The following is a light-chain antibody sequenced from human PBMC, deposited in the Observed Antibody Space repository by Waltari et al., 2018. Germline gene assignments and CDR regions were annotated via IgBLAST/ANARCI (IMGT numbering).Light chain of an antibody. CDR2: EVS. CDR1: SSDVGGYNY. Sequence: QSALPQPASVSRSPGQSIPLSCTGTSSDVGGYNYVSWYQQHPGKAPKLMIYEVSNRPSGVSNRFSGSKSGNTASLTISGLQAEDEADYYCSSYTSSSTVVFGGGTKLTVL. CDR3: SSYTSSSTVV. J-gene: IGLJ2*01. V-gene: IGLV2-14*01.